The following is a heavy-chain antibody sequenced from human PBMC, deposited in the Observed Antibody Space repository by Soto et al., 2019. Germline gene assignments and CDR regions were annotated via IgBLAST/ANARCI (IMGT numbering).Heavy chain of an antibody. D-gene: IGHD3-22*01. CDR2: IYHSGST. Sequence: PSETLSLTCAVSGFSISSGYFWGWIRQPPGKGLEWIGSIYHSGSTYYNPSLKSRVTISVDTAKNQFSLKLSSVTATDTAVYYCAREHYDTHFTHHYWGQGTLVTVSS. V-gene: IGHV4-38-2*01. CDR3: AREHYDTHFTHHY. CDR1: GFSISSGYF. J-gene: IGHJ4*02.